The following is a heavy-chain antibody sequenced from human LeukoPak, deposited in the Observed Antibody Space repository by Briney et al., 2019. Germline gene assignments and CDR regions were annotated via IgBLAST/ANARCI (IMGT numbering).Heavy chain of an antibody. CDR2: IDPSDSYT. CDR3: ATLKRVVVAATLRPTWFDP. J-gene: IGHJ5*02. D-gene: IGHD2-15*01. V-gene: IGHV5-10-1*01. CDR1: GYSFTSYW. Sequence: GESLRISCKGSGYSFTSYWISWVRQMPGKGLEWMGRIDPSDSYTNYSPSFQGHVTISADKSISTAYLQWSSLKASDTAMYYCATLKRVVVAATLRPTWFDPWGQGTLVTVSS.